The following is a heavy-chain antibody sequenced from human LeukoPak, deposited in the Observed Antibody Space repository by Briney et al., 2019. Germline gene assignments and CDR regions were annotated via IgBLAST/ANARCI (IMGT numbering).Heavy chain of an antibody. V-gene: IGHV1-18*01. D-gene: IGHD3-22*01. CDR1: GYTFTRYG. CDR2: ISAYNGNT. J-gene: IGHJ6*02. Sequence: ASVKVSCKASGYTFTRYGISWVRQAPGQGLEWMGWISAYNGNTNYAQKLQGRVTMTTDTSTSTAYMELRSLRSDDTAVYYCARDGGPQITMIVVVITGGYGMDVWGQGTTVTVTS. CDR3: ARDGGPQITMIVVVITGGYGMDV.